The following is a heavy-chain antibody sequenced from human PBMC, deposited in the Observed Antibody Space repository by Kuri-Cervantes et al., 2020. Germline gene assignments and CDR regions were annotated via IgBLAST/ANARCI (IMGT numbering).Heavy chain of an antibody. Sequence: GESLKISCAASGFAFSNHAMHWVRQAPGKGLEWVAFISYDGNDKYYADSVKGRFTIPRDNSKNTLYLQMNSLRVEDTAVFFCAQDWNADYYFDYWGQGTLVTVSS. CDR3: AQDWNADYYFDY. CDR2: ISYDGNDK. D-gene: IGHD1-1*01. V-gene: IGHV3-30*01. CDR1: GFAFSNHA. J-gene: IGHJ4*02.